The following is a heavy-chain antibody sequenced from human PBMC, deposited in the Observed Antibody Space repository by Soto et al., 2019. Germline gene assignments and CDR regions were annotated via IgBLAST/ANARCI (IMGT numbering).Heavy chain of an antibody. CDR1: GGSISSGGYY. V-gene: IGHV4-31*03. CDR2: IYYSGST. Sequence: SETLSLTCTVSGGSISSGGYYWSWIRQHPGKGLEWIGYIYYSGSTYYNPSLKSRVTISVDTSKNQFSLKLSSVTAADTAVYYCARGITGTHDYWGQGTLVTVSS. D-gene: IGHD1-20*01. J-gene: IGHJ4*02. CDR3: ARGITGTHDY.